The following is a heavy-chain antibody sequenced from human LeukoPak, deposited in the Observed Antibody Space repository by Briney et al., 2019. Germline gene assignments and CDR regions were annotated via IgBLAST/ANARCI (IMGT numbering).Heavy chain of an antibody. CDR1: GFTSTSYG. J-gene: IGHJ5*02. Sequence: ASVKVSCKASGFTSTSYGFSWVRQAPGQGLEWMGWVSAYNGNTNYAQKLQGRVTMTTDTSTSTVYMELRSLRSDDTAVYYCARPLGSGANWFDPWGQGTLVTVSS. D-gene: IGHD3-10*01. V-gene: IGHV1-18*01. CDR3: ARPLGSGANWFDP. CDR2: VSAYNGNT.